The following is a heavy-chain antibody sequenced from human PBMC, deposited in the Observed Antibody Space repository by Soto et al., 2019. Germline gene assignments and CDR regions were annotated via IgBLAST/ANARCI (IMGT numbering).Heavy chain of an antibody. V-gene: IGHV4-61*01. Sequence: SETLSLTCTVSGGSINNNYYYWGWVRHPPGKGLEWIGHIFYSGSTNYNPALKSRVTISVDTSKSQFSLKLSSVTAADTAVYYCAKDSGYNYGYFRWFDPWGQGTLVTVS. J-gene: IGHJ5*02. D-gene: IGHD5-18*01. CDR3: AKDSGYNYGYFRWFDP. CDR1: GGSINNNYYY. CDR2: IFYSGST.